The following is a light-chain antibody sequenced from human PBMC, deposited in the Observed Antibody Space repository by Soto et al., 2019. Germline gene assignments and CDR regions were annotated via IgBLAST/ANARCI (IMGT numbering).Light chain of an antibody. J-gene: IGKJ1*01. Sequence: DIPMTQSPSSLSASVGDRVTITCRASQSISSYLNWYQQKPGKAPKLLIYAASSLQSGVPSRFSGSGSGTDFTLTISSLQPEDFATYYCQHERTFGQGTKVEIK. V-gene: IGKV1-39*01. CDR3: QHERT. CDR1: QSISSY. CDR2: AAS.